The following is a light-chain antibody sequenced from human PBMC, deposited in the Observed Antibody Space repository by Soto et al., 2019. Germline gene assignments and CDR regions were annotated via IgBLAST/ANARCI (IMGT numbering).Light chain of an antibody. CDR2: KAS. J-gene: IGKJ1*01. CDR1: QSISSW. V-gene: IGKV1-5*03. Sequence: TQMTQPPSTLAASMGEGGTITCRASQSISSWLAWYQQKPGKAPNLLIYKASSLESGVPSRFSGSGSGTEFTLTISSLQPDDFATYYCQQYNSYSRTFGQGTKVDI. CDR3: QQYNSYSRT.